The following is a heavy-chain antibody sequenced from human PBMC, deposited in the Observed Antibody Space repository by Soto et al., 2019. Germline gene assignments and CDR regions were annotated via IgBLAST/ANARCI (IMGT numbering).Heavy chain of an antibody. V-gene: IGHV3-30*04. D-gene: IGHD6-6*01. CDR1: GFSFSKYA. Sequence: GGSLRLSCAASGFSFSKYAMHWVRQAPGKGLEWVAVISYDDGRNKYYADSVKGRFTISRDNSKNTLYVQMNSLRGEDTAVYYCASGGSSLNFDSWGQGTLVTVSS. CDR3: ASGGSSLNFDS. J-gene: IGHJ4*02. CDR2: ISYDDGRNK.